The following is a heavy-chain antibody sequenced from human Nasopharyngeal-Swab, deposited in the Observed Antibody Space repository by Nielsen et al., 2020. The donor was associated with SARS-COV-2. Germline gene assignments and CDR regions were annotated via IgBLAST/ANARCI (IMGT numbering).Heavy chain of an antibody. J-gene: IGHJ4*02. CDR2: IITSGVTK. CDR3: ARFFTGWYLLY. D-gene: IGHD6-19*01. V-gene: IGHV3-48*03. Sequence: GGSLRLSCAASGFTFINYEMNWVRQAPGKGLEWVASIITSGVTKYYADSVKGRFTISRNNAKNSLYLQMNTLRAEDTAVYYCARFFTGWYLLYWGQGTLVTVSS. CDR1: GFTFINYE.